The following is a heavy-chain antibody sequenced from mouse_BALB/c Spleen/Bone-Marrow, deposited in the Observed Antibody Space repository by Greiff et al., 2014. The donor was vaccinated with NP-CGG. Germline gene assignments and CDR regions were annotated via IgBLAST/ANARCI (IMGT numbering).Heavy chain of an antibody. CDR3: ARAGYRYDVGYAMDY. CDR2: ISYSGRT. D-gene: IGHD2-14*01. V-gene: IGHV3-8*02. J-gene: IGHJ4*01. Sequence: ESGPSLVKPSQTLSLTCSVTGDSITSGYWNWIRKFPGNKLEYMGYISYSGRTYYNPSLKSRISITRDTSKNQYYLQLKSVTTEDTATYYCARAGYRYDVGYAMDYWGQGTSVTVSS. CDR1: GDSITSGY.